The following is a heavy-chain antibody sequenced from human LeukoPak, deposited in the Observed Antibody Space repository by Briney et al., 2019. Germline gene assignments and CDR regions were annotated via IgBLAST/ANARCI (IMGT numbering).Heavy chain of an antibody. D-gene: IGHD6-6*01. Sequence: SETLSLTCTVSGGSISSGGYYWSWLRQHPGKGLEWIGYIYYSGSTYYNPSLKSRVTISVDTSKNQFSLKLSSVTAADTAVYYCAGAARPYYFDYWGQGTLVTVSS. CDR3: AGAARPYYFDY. CDR2: IYYSGST. CDR1: GGSISSGGYY. V-gene: IGHV4-31*03. J-gene: IGHJ4*02.